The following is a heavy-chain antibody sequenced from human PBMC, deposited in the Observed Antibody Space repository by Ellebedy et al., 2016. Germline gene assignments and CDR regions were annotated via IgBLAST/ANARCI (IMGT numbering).Heavy chain of an antibody. Sequence: GESLKISCAISGFTVSGNYMTWVRQAPGRGLECVSVIYNGGSTYYADSVKGRFTISRDKSENTLNLHMNNMRPEDTGIYYCAKGNRGSMNWFDPWGQGTLVTVSS. D-gene: IGHD2/OR15-2a*01. CDR2: IYNGGST. J-gene: IGHJ5*02. CDR3: AKGNRGSMNWFDP. V-gene: IGHV3-66*01. CDR1: GFTVSGNY.